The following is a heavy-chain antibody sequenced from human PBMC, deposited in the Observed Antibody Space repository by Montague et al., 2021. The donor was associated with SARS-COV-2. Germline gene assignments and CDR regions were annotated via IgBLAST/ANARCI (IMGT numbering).Heavy chain of an antibody. Sequence: PALVKPTQTLTLTCTFSGFSRSTYGVCVGWIRQPPGKALEWLVLIYWDDDIHYSPSLKSRLTITKDTSKNPVVLTMTNMDPVGTATYYCAHRGALGSYYFNCWGPGSLVTVSS. J-gene: IGHJ4*02. V-gene: IGHV2-5*02. D-gene: IGHD7-27*01. CDR3: AHRGALGSYYFNC. CDR1: GFSRSTYGVC. CDR2: IYWDDDI.